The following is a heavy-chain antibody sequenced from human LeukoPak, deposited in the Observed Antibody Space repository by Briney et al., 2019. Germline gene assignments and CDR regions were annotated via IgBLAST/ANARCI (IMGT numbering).Heavy chain of an antibody. D-gene: IGHD2/OR15-2a*01. CDR2: INPSGGST. CDR3: ASSFVRAYYYYYMDV. J-gene: IGHJ6*03. V-gene: IGHV1-46*01. CDR1: GYTFTSYY. Sequence: ASVKVSCKASGYTFTSYYMHWVRQAPGQGLEWMGIINPSGGSTSCAQKFQGRVTMTRDTSTSTVYMELSSLRSEDTAVYYCASSFVRAYYYYYMDVWGKGTTVTVSS.